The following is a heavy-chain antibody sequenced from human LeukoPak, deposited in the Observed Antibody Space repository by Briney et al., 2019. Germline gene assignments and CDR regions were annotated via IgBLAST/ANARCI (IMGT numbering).Heavy chain of an antibody. CDR3: ARGFNGRGPTN. J-gene: IGHJ4*02. CDR1: GGSISGYY. V-gene: IGHV4-34*01. CDR2: INHSGST. D-gene: IGHD3-10*01. Sequence: SSETLSLTCAVYGGSISGYYWSWIRQPPGKGLEWIGEINHSGSTKYNPSLKSRVTVSVDPSKNQFSLKVTSVTAADTAVYYCARGFNGRGPTNWSQGTLVTVSS.